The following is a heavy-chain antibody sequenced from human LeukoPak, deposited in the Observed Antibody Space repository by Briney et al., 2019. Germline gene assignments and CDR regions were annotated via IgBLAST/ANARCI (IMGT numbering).Heavy chain of an antibody. CDR2: ISYDGSNK. V-gene: IGHV3-30*04. CDR3: ARASYGSYLDY. CDR1: GFTFSSYA. D-gene: IGHD1-26*01. Sequence: GGSLRLSCAASGFTFSSYAMSWVRQAPGKGLEWVAVISYDGSNKYYADSVKGRFTISRDNSKNTLYLQMNSLRAEDTAVYYCARASYGSYLDYWGQGTLVTVSS. J-gene: IGHJ4*02.